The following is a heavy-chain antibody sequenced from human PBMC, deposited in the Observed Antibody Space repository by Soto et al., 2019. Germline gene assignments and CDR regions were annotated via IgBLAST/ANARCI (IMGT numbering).Heavy chain of an antibody. CDR3: ARDRIPTGMDV. V-gene: IGHV3-23*01. Sequence: GGSLRLSCAASGFTFSSYAMSWVRQAPGKGLEWVSGISGSGDSTYYADSVKGRFTISRDNSKNTLYLQMNSLRAEDTAVYYCARDRIPTGMDVWGQGTTVTVSS. CDR2: ISGSGDST. CDR1: GFTFSSYA. J-gene: IGHJ6*02.